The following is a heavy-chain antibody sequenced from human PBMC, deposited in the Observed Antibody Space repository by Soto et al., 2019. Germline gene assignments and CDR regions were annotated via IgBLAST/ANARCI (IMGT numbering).Heavy chain of an antibody. CDR2: ISWNSGSI. CDR1: GFTFVDYA. CDR3: AKDNSYYDFNWFDP. V-gene: IGHV3-9*01. D-gene: IGHD3-3*01. Sequence: GGSLRLSCASSGFTFVDYAMHLVRQATGKGLEWVSGISWNSGSIGYADSVKGRFTISRDNAKNSLYLQMNSLRAEDTALYYCAKDNSYYDFNWFDPWGQGTLVTVSS. J-gene: IGHJ5*02.